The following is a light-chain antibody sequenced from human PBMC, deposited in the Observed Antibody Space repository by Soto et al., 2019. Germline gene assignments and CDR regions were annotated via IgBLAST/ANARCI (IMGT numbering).Light chain of an antibody. CDR3: NQYNSWPSWT. V-gene: IGKV3-15*01. CDR2: GAS. J-gene: IGKJ1*01. CDR1: QSVSSN. Sequence: EIVMTQSPATLSVSPGERATLSCRASQSVSSNLAWYQQKPCQAPRLLIYGASTRATGIPARFGGSGSGTALTLTISRVQYEDLAVFYWNQYNSWPSWTFGQGTKVEIK.